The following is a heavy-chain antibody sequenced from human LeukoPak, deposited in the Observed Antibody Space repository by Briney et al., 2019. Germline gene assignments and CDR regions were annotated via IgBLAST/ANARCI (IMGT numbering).Heavy chain of an antibody. CDR1: GYSFTSYW. J-gene: IGHJ4*02. V-gene: IGHV5-51*01. CDR2: IYPGDSDT. D-gene: IGHD6-13*01. CDR3: ARHGSGSAAAGRGFDY. Sequence: GESLKISCKGSGYSFTSYWIGWVRQMPGKGLEWMGIIYPGDSDTRYSPSFQGQVTISADKSISTAYLQWSSLEASDTAMYYCARHGSGSAAAGRGFDYWGQGTLVTVSS.